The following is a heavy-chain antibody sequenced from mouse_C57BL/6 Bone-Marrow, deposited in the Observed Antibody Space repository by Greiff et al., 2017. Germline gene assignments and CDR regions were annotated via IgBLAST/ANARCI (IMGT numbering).Heavy chain of an antibody. CDR2: IDPENGDT. J-gene: IGHJ4*01. CDR3: TTPPFYAMDY. CDR1: GFNIKDDY. V-gene: IGHV14-4*01. Sequence: EVQLQQSGAELVRPGASVQLSCTASGFNIKDDYMHWVKQRPEQGLEWIGWIDPENGDTEYASKFQGKATITAYTSSNTAYLQLSSLTSEDTAVYYCTTPPFYAMDYWGQGTSVTVSS.